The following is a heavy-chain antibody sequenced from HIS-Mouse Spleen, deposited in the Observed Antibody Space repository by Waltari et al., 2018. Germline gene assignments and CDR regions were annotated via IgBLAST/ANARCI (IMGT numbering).Heavy chain of an antibody. J-gene: IGHJ2*01. CDR1: GGPISSSSYY. D-gene: IGHD6-13*01. CDR3: AREIPYSSSWYDWYFDL. CDR2: IYYSGST. Sequence: QLQLQESGPGLVKPSETLSLTCTVSGGPISSSSYYVGWISQPPGKGLEWIGSIYYSGSTYYNPSLKSRVTISVDTSKNQFSLKLSSVTAADTAVYYCAREIPYSSSWYDWYFDLWGRGTLVTVSS. V-gene: IGHV4-39*07.